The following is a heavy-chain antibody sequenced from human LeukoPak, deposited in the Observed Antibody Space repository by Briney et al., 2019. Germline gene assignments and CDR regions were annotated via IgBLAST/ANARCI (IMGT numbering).Heavy chain of an antibody. J-gene: IGHJ4*02. CDR2: MSANSGNT. CDR1: GYTFINYD. V-gene: IGHV1-8*01. CDR3: ARTPPKGDIDY. Sequence: ASVKVSCKPSGYTFINYDINWVRQATGQGLEWLGWMSANSGNTGYAQKFQGRVSMTRATSISTAYLELSSLTFEGTAVYCCARTPPKGDIDYWGQGTLVTVSS. D-gene: IGHD2-21*02.